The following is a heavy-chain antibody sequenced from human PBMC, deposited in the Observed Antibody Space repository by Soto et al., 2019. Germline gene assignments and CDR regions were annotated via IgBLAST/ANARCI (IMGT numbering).Heavy chain of an antibody. J-gene: IGHJ5*02. CDR3: AHRTLEDVVDPLGLFDP. Sequence: SGPTLVNPTQTLTLTCTFSGFSLSTSGMCVSWIRQPPGKALEWLALIDWDDDKYYSTSLKTRLTISKDTSKNQVVLTMTNMDPVDTATYYCAHRTLEDVVDPLGLFDPWGQGTLVTVSS. CDR1: GFSLSTSGMC. V-gene: IGHV2-70*12. CDR2: IDWDDDK. D-gene: IGHD2-15*01.